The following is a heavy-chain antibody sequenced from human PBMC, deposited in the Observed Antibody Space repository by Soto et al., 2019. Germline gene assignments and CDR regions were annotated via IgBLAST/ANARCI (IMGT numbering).Heavy chain of an antibody. CDR3: ARREGEYYDFLSCYSHYYYGMDV. CDR2: ISAYNGNT. Sequence: QVQLVQSGAEVKKPGASGKVSCKASGYTFTSYGISWVRQAPGQGLEWMGWISAYNGNTNYAQKLQGRVTMTTDTSTSTAYMELRSLRSDDTAVYYCARREGEYYDFLSCYSHYYYGMDVWGQGTTVTVSS. V-gene: IGHV1-18*04. J-gene: IGHJ6*02. D-gene: IGHD3-3*01. CDR1: GYTFTSYG.